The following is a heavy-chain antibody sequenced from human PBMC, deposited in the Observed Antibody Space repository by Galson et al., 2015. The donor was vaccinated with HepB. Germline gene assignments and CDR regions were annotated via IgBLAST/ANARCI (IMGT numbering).Heavy chain of an antibody. CDR1: GFIFRHHA. CDR2: INGRGSTR. J-gene: IGHJ5*02. Sequence: SLRLSCAGSGFIFRHHAMAWIRQAPGKGLEWVSGINGRGSTRSYSDAVKGRFSISRDNFKDTVFLQMDNLRAEDTAAYYCVKEGSWFGGDWFDPWGQGALVTVS. V-gene: IGHV3-23*01. D-gene: IGHD3-16*01. CDR3: VKEGSWFGGDWFDP.